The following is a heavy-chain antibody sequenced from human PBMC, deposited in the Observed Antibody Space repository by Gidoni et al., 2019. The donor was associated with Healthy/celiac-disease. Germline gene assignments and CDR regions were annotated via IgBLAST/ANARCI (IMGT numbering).Heavy chain of an antibody. Sequence: QVQLVQSGAEVKKPGASVKVSCKASGYTFTGYYMHWVRQAPGQGLEWMGWINPNSGGTNDAQKFQGWVTMTRDTSISTAYMELSRLRSDDTAVYYCARDPGYSYGYGMDVWGQGTTVTVSS. CDR3: ARDPGYSYGYGMDV. J-gene: IGHJ6*02. D-gene: IGHD5-18*01. V-gene: IGHV1-2*04. CDR1: GYTFTGYY. CDR2: INPNSGGT.